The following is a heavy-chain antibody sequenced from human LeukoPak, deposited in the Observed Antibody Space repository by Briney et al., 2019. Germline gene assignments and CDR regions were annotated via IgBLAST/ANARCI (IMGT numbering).Heavy chain of an antibody. Sequence: GGSLRLSCAASGFTFSTYAMSWVRQIPGKGLEWVSAISGSDDGTYYADSVKGRFTISRDNSKNTLYLQMNSLRAEDTAVYYCAKPDFWSGPPMGYYMDVWGKGTTVTVSS. CDR3: AKPDFWSGPPMGYYMDV. CDR2: ISGSDDGT. J-gene: IGHJ6*03. V-gene: IGHV3-23*01. D-gene: IGHD3-3*01. CDR1: GFTFSTYA.